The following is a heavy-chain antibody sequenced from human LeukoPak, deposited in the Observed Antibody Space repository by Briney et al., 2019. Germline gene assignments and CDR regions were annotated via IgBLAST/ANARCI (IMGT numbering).Heavy chain of an antibody. Sequence: SETLSLTCAVYGGSFSGYYWSWIRQPPGKGLEWIGEINHSGSTNYNPSLKSRVTISVDTSKNQFSLKLSSVTAADKAVYYCARDNEVAGIDAFDIWGLGTMVTVSS. J-gene: IGHJ3*02. CDR3: ARDNEVAGIDAFDI. CDR2: INHSGST. D-gene: IGHD6-19*01. CDR1: GGSFSGYY. V-gene: IGHV4-34*01.